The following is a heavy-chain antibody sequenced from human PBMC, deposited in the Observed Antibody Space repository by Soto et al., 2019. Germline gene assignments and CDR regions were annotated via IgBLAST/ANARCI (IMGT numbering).Heavy chain of an antibody. CDR3: ESSESYDQSDY. Sequence: PSETLSLTCTVSGGSISGSSYYWGWIRQPPGKGLEWIGNIFYSGTTYYNPSLKSRVTISVDTSKNQFSLKLRSVTAADTAVYYCESSESYDQSDYWGQGTLVTVPQ. CDR1: GGSISGSSYY. CDR2: IFYSGTT. V-gene: IGHV4-39*01. D-gene: IGHD3-10*01. J-gene: IGHJ4*02.